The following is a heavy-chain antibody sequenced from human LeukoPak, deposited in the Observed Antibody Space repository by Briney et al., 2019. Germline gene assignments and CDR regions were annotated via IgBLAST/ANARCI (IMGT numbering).Heavy chain of an antibody. V-gene: IGHV1-18*01. CDR3: AGDRGIVGPITRGRPFDY. Sequence: ASVKVSCKASGYTFSTYGITWVRQAPGQGLEWMGWISAYNGHTNYAQKLQGRVTMTTDTSTSTAYMELRSLRSDDTAVYYCAGDRGIVGPITRGRPFDYWGQGTLVTVSS. CDR2: ISAYNGHT. CDR1: GYTFSTYG. J-gene: IGHJ4*02. D-gene: IGHD1-26*01.